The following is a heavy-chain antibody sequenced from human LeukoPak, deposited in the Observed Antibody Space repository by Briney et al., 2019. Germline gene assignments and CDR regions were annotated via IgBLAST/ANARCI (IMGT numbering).Heavy chain of an antibody. J-gene: IGHJ4*02. CDR3: ARGGSYGDY. D-gene: IGHD3-16*01. CDR1: GFTFSTNW. V-gene: IGHV3-74*01. Sequence: GGSLRPSCAAPGFTFSTNWMTWVGQVPKKGLVWVSRVNPDGSSLTYANSVKGRFTSSRDNARNTLYLQMNRLRVEDTAVYYCARGGSYGDYWGQGILVTVSS. CDR2: VNPDGSSL.